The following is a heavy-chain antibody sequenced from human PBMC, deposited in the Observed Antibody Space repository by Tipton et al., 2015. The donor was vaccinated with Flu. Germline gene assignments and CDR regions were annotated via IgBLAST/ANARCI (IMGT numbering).Heavy chain of an antibody. CDR3: AREGRNSGGLDY. D-gene: IGHD1-26*01. Sequence: TLSLTCTVSGGSISSSSYHWGWIRQPPGMGLEWIGSVHYSGSTYQNPSLESRVTISVDTSKNQFSLKLSSVTAAETAVYFCAREGRNSGGLDYWGQGTLVTVSS. CDR2: VHYSGST. J-gene: IGHJ4*02. V-gene: IGHV4-39*07. CDR1: GGSISSSSYH.